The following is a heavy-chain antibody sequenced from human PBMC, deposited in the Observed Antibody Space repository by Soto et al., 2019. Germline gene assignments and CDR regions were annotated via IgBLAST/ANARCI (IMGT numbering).Heavy chain of an antibody. V-gene: IGHV4-39*01. J-gene: IGHJ6*02. CDR2: IYYSGST. CDR1: GGSISSSSYY. Sequence: QLQLQESGPGLVKPSETLSLTCTVSGGSISSSSYYWGWIRQPPGKGLEWIGSIYYSGSTYYNPSLKSRVTISVDTSKNQFSLKLSSVTAADTAVYYCARRGEDYGDIHYYYYGMDVWGQGTTVTVSS. D-gene: IGHD4-17*01. CDR3: ARRGEDYGDIHYYYYGMDV.